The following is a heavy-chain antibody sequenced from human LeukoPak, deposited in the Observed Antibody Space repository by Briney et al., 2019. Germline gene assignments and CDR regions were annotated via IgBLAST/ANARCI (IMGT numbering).Heavy chain of an antibody. V-gene: IGHV4-59*01. CDR3: ARDSAGYSYGEYYYYYYMDV. CDR1: GGSISSYY. D-gene: IGHD5-18*01. Sequence: WETLSLTCTVSGGSISSYYWSWIRQPPGKGLEWIGYIYCSGSTNYNPSLKSRVTISVDTSKNQFSLKLSSVTAADTAVYYCARDSAGYSYGEYYYYYYMDVWGKGTTVTVSS. J-gene: IGHJ6*03. CDR2: IYCSGST.